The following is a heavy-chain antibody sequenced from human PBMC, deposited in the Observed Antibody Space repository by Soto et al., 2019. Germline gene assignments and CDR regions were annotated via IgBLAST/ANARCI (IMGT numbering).Heavy chain of an antibody. V-gene: IGHV4-34*01. J-gene: IGHJ5*02. CDR2: INHSGST. Sequence: SETLSLTCAVYGGSFIGYYWSWIRQPPGKGLEWIGEINHSGSTNYNPSLKSRVTISVDTSKNQFSLKLSSVTAADTAVYYCARSASIVLMVYALKFDPWGQGTLVTVSS. CDR1: GGSFIGYY. CDR3: ARSASIVLMVYALKFDP. D-gene: IGHD2-8*01.